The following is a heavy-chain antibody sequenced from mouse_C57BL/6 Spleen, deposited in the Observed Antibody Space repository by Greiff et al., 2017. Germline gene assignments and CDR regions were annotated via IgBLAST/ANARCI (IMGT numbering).Heavy chain of an antibody. Sequence: VQLQQPGAELVMPGASVKLSCKASGYTFTSYWMHWVKQRPGQGLEWIGVIDPSDSYTNYNQKFKGKSTLTVDKSSSTAYMQLSSLTSEDSAVYYCARSDRRRESAMDYWGQGTSVTVSS. CDR3: ARSDRRRESAMDY. J-gene: IGHJ4*01. CDR2: IDPSDSYT. V-gene: IGHV1-69*01. CDR1: GYTFTSYW.